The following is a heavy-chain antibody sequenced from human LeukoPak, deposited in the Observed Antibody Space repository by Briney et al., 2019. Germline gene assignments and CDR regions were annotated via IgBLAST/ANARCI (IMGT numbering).Heavy chain of an antibody. J-gene: IGHJ6*03. CDR3: ARERAFYGDYYYYYMDV. Sequence: GGSLRLSCGASGFTFSSYSMNWVRQAPGKGLEWVSSISSSSSYIYYADSVKGRFTISRDNAKNSLYLQMNSLRAEDTAVYYCARERAFYGDYYYYYMDVWGKGTTVTVSS. CDR2: ISSSSSYI. CDR1: GFTFSSYS. D-gene: IGHD4-17*01. V-gene: IGHV3-21*01.